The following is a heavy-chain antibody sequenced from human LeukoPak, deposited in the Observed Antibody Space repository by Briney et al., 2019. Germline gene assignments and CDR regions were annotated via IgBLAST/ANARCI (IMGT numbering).Heavy chain of an antibody. CDR3: ARGYGLYQVVVAANDY. V-gene: IGHV1-8*01. CDR2: MNPNSGNT. J-gene: IGHJ4*02. D-gene: IGHD2-15*01. CDR1: GAPFSRYA. Sequence: ASVKVSCKASGAPFSRYAVSWVRQAPGQGLEWMGWMNPNSGNTGYAQKFQGRVTMTRNTSISTAYMELSSLRSEDTAVYYCARGYGLYQVVVAANDYWGQGTLVTVSS.